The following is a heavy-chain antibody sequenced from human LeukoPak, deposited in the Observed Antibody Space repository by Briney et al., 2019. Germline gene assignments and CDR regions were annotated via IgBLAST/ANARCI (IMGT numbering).Heavy chain of an antibody. CDR1: GFTFSSYW. D-gene: IGHD1-20*01. Sequence: GGSLRLSCAASGFTFSSYWISWVRQAPGKGLEWVAYIKPDGSGKYYVDSVKGRFTISRDNAKNSLYLQMNSLRAEDTAMYYCAKGITGNVQFDHWGQGTLVTVTS. J-gene: IGHJ4*02. CDR3: AKGITGNVQFDH. CDR2: IKPDGSGK. V-gene: IGHV3-7*01.